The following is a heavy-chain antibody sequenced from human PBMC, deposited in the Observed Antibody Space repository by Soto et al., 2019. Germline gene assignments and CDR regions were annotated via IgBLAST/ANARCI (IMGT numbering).Heavy chain of an antibody. CDR3: ARETSNSGHWFDP. V-gene: IGHV1-46*01. J-gene: IGHJ5*02. Sequence: ASVKVSCKASGYTFTSYYMHWVRQAPGQGLEWMGIINPSGGSTSYAQKFQDRVTMTRDTSTSTVYMELSSLRFEDTAVYYCARETSNSGHWFDPWGQGTLVTVSS. CDR1: GYTFTSYY. CDR2: INPSGGST. D-gene: IGHD1-26*01.